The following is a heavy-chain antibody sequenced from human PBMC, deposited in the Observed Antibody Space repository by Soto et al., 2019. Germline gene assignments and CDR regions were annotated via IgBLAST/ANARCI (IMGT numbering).Heavy chain of an antibody. CDR1: GGSISSYY. V-gene: IGHV4-59*08. CDR3: ARRYGSSFDY. Sequence: QVQLQESGPGLVKPSETLSLTCTVSGGSISSYYWSWIRQPPGKGLEWIGYIYYSGSTNYNPSLNSLVTISVETSKNQFSLKLSSVTAADTAVYYCARRYGSSFDYWGQGTLVTVSS. D-gene: IGHD6-13*01. J-gene: IGHJ4*02. CDR2: IYYSGST.